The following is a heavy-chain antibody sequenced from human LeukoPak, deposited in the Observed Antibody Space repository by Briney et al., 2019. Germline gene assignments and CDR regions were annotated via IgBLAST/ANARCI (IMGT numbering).Heavy chain of an antibody. D-gene: IGHD3-22*01. CDR3: AKDPFYDSSGYYESPPFDY. J-gene: IGHJ4*02. CDR2: ISGSGGST. V-gene: IGHV3-23*01. CDR1: GFTFSSYA. Sequence: TGGSLRLSCSASGFTFSSYAMSWVRQAPGKGLEWVSAISGSGGSTYYADSVKGRFTISRDNSKNTLYLQMNSLRAEDTAVYYCAKDPFYDSSGYYESPPFDYWGQGTLVTVSS.